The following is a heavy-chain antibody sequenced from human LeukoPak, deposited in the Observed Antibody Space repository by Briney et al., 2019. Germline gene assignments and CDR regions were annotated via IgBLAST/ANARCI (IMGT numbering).Heavy chain of an antibody. CDR1: GFTASSNY. D-gene: IGHD3-22*01. CDR3: ARDGVGNYYDSSD. Sequence: PGGSLRLSCAASGFTASSNYMSWVRQAPGKGLEWVSVIYSGGGTYYADSVKGRFTISRDNSKNTLYLQMNSLRAEDTAVYYCARDGVGNYYDSSDWGQGTLVTVSS. J-gene: IGHJ4*02. V-gene: IGHV3-53*01. CDR2: IYSGGGT.